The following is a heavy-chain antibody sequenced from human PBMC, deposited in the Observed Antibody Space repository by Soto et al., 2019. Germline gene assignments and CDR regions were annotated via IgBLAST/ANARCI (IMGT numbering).Heavy chain of an antibody. V-gene: IGHV1-18*01. CDR2: ISAYNGNT. CDR3: ARGLFSETSYSGGWYYFDN. CDR1: GYTFTSYG. D-gene: IGHD3-10*01. J-gene: IGHJ4*02. Sequence: ASVKVSCKASGYTFTSYGISWVRQAPGQGLEWMGWISAYNGNTNYAQKLQGRVTMTTDTSTSTAYMELRSLRSDDTAVYYCARGLFSETSYSGGWYYFDNWSQGTLVTVSS.